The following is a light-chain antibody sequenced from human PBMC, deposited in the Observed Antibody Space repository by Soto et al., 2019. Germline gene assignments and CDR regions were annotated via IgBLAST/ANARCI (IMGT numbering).Light chain of an antibody. CDR2: DAS. CDR1: QSVGYS. Sequence: DIVLTQSPATLSMSPGERATLSCRASQSVGYSLAWYQQKPGQAPRLLIYDASNRATGTAVRFSGSGSGTDFTLTISSLEPEDFAVYHCQQRSTWPLTFGGGTKVDIK. CDR3: QQRSTWPLT. V-gene: IGKV3-11*01. J-gene: IGKJ4*01.